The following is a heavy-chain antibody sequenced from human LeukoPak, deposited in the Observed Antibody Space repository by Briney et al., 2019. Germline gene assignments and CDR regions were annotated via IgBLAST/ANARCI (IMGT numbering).Heavy chain of an antibody. Sequence: SETLSLTCSGSGCSISSYYWSWIRQAPGKGLEWIGSIYYSGSTYYNPFLKSRVTISVDTSKNQSSLKLSSVTAADTAVYYCARLTGRSWYYPHSHYFDYWGQGTLVTVSS. D-gene: IGHD6-13*01. CDR2: IYYSGST. V-gene: IGHV4-59*05. CDR3: ARLTGRSWYYPHSHYFDY. CDR1: GCSISSYY. J-gene: IGHJ4*02.